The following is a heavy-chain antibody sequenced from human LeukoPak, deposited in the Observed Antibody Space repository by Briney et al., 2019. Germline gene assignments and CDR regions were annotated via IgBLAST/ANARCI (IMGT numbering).Heavy chain of an antibody. V-gene: IGHV6-1*01. CDR2: TYYRSRRYS. J-gene: IGHJ6*02. CDR3: SRVVAVTDPYYAMAV. D-gene: IGHD2-2*01. Sequence: SQTLSLTCAISGDSVSSNSAAWTWIRQSPSRGLEWLGRTYYRSRRYSDYAVSVKSRITITPDTSKNQFSLQLNSVTPEDTAVYYCSRVVAVTDPYYAMAVWGQGTTVTVSS. CDR1: GDSVSSNSAA.